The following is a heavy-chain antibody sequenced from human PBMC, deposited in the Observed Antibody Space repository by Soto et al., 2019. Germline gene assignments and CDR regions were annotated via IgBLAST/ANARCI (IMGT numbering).Heavy chain of an antibody. CDR3: ARESPFFGVAKYWFDP. J-gene: IGHJ5*02. D-gene: IGHD3-3*01. CDR1: GGTFSSYV. CDR2: IIPIFGTA. V-gene: IGHV1-69*13. Sequence: GASVKVSCQASGGTFSSYVIILVRQAPGQGLEWMGGIIPIFGTANYAQKFQGRVTITADESTSTAYMELSSLRSEDTAVYYCARESPFFGVAKYWFDPWGQGTLVTVSS.